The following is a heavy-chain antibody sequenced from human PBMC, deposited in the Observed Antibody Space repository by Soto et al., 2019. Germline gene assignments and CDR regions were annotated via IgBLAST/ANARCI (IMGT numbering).Heavy chain of an antibody. Sequence: QPGGSLRLSCAASGFTFSDYYMGWVRQAPGKGLEWVAVISYDGSNKYYADSVKGRFTISRDNSKNTLYLQMNSLRAEDTAVYYCARVPSSSGRAHFDYWGQGTLVTVSS. V-gene: IGHV3-30-3*01. J-gene: IGHJ4*02. D-gene: IGHD2-15*01. CDR3: ARVPSSSGRAHFDY. CDR1: GFTFSDYY. CDR2: ISYDGSNK.